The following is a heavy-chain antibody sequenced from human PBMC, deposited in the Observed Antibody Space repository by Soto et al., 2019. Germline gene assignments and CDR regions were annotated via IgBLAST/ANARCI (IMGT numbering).Heavy chain of an antibody. Sequence: PSETLSLTCAVYGGSFSGYYWSWIRQPPGKGLEWIGEINHSGSTNYNPSLKSRVTISVDTSKNQFSLKLSSVTAADTAVYYCARDQKRAYCGGDCYYDAFDIWGQGTMVTVSS. J-gene: IGHJ3*02. V-gene: IGHV4-34*01. D-gene: IGHD2-21*02. CDR2: INHSGST. CDR1: GGSFSGYY. CDR3: ARDQKRAYCGGDCYYDAFDI.